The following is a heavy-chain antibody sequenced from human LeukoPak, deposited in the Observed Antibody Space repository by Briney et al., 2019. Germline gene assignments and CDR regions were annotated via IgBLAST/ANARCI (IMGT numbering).Heavy chain of an antibody. V-gene: IGHV3-7*01. Sequence: PGGSLRLSCVASGFMFSGYWMSWVRQTPGKGLDWVANINQGASEKYYVDSVKGRFTISRDNAKNSLYLQMNSLRAEDTAVYYCARHCSCTNCRAYWGQGTLVTVSS. CDR3: ARHCSCTNCRAY. CDR2: INQGASEK. D-gene: IGHD2-2*01. CDR1: GFMFSGYW. J-gene: IGHJ4*02.